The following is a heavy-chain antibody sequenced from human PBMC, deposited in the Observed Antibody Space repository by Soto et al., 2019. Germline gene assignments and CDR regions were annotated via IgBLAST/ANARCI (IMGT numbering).Heavy chain of an antibody. D-gene: IGHD2-21*01. CDR1: GGSISTGDFS. CDR2: MYHSGSP. J-gene: IGHJ5*02. V-gene: IGHV4-31*03. CDR3: ARTRGNVVGLNHEDTYFDP. Sequence: QVQLQESGPGLVKPSQTLSLTCTVSGGSISTGDFSWTWIRQHPGKGLEWIGDMYHSGSPYYNPSLKSRLTISVDQSNSQCSLRLGSVPAAHTAVYYCARTRGNVVGLNHEDTYFDPWCRATLVTVSS.